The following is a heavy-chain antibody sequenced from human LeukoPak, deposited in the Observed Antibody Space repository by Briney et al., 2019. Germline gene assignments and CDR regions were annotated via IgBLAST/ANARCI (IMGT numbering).Heavy chain of an antibody. Sequence: GRSLRLSCAASGFTFSSYAMHWVRQAPGKGLEYVSAISSNGGSTYYADSVKGRFTISRDNSKNTLYLQMSSLRAEDTAVYYCVTSNVDIVATSSGPFDYWGQGTLVTVSS. D-gene: IGHD5-12*01. V-gene: IGHV3-64D*09. CDR3: VTSNVDIVATSSGPFDY. J-gene: IGHJ4*02. CDR1: GFTFSSYA. CDR2: ISSNGGST.